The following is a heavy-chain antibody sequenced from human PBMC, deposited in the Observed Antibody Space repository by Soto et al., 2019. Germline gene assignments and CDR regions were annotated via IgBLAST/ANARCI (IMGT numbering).Heavy chain of an antibody. D-gene: IGHD2-2*01. CDR2: ISGSGGST. CDR3: ANPRGYCSSTSCSTDYYGMDV. Sequence: EVQLLESGGGLVQPGGSLRLSCAASGFTFSSYAMSWVRQAPGKGLEWVSAISGSGGSTYYADFVKGRFTISRDNSKNTLYLQMNSLRAEDTAVYYCANPRGYCSSTSCSTDYYGMDVWGQGTTVTVSS. J-gene: IGHJ6*02. CDR1: GFTFSSYA. V-gene: IGHV3-23*01.